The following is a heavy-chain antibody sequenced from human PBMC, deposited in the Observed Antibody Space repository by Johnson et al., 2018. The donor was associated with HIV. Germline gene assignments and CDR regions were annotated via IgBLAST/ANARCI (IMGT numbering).Heavy chain of an antibody. V-gene: IGHV3-7*01. CDR1: GFTFSSYW. D-gene: IGHD1-7*01. Sequence: VESGGGVVQPGRSLRLSCAASGFTFSSYWMSWVRQAPGKGLEWVANIKQDGSEKYYVDSVKGRFTISRDNAKNSLYLQMNSLRAEDTAVYYCASPLPTGTTSLDAFDIWGQGTMVTVSS. CDR3: ASPLPTGTTSLDAFDI. CDR2: IKQDGSEK. J-gene: IGHJ3*02.